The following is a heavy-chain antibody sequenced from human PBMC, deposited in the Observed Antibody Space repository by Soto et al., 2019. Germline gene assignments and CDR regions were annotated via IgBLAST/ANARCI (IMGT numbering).Heavy chain of an antibody. CDR2: IWYDGSSQ. J-gene: IGHJ6*02. CDR1: GFNFRNHG. V-gene: IGHV3-33*01. Sequence: GGSLRLSCAASGFNFRNHGMHWVRQAPGKGLEWVAVIWYDGSSQYYADSVKGRFTISRDNSKNTLYLQMNSLRAADTAVYYCTRDLDIGHRGYGQSNVWGQGKTVTV. D-gene: IGHD5-12*01. CDR3: TRDLDIGHRGYGQSNV.